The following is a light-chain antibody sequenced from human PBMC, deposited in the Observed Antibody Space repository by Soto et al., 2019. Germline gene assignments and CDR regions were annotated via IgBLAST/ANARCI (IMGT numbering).Light chain of an antibody. V-gene: IGKV1-39*01. Sequence: DIQMTQSPSSLSASVGDRVTITCRASQSISSYLNWYQQKPGKAPKLLIYAASSLQSGVRSRFSGSGSGTDFTLTISSLQPEYFATYYCQQSYSTPAWTFGQGTKVELK. CDR3: QQSYSTPAWT. CDR1: QSISSY. CDR2: AAS. J-gene: IGKJ1*01.